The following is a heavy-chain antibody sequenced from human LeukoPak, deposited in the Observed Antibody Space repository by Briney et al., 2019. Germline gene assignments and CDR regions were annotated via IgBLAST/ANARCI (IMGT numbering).Heavy chain of an antibody. D-gene: IGHD3-22*01. Sequence: SETLSLTCAVFGGSFSGYYWSWIRQPPGKGLEWIGEINHSGSTNYNPSLKSRVTISLDTSKNQFSLRLSSVTAADTSVYYCARGHQVDYDRSGYNFDYWGQGTLVTVSS. V-gene: IGHV4-34*01. CDR1: GGSFSGYY. CDR2: INHSGST. J-gene: IGHJ4*02. CDR3: ARGHQVDYDRSGYNFDY.